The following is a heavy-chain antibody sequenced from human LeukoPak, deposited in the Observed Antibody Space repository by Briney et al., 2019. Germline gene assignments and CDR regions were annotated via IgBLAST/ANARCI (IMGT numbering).Heavy chain of an antibody. CDR3: ARVSDSTSHYDY. CDR1: GYTFTTNG. CDR2: ISAYNGNT. D-gene: IGHD1-26*01. Sequence: ASVKVSCKASGYTFTTNGISWVRQAPGQGLEWMGWISAYNGNTNYAQKLQGRVTMTTDTSTSTAYMELRSLRSDDTAVYYCARVSDSTSHYDYWGQGTLVTVSS. J-gene: IGHJ4*02. V-gene: IGHV1-18*01.